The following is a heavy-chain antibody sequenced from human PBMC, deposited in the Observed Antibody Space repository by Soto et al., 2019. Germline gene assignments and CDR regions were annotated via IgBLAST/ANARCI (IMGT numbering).Heavy chain of an antibody. V-gene: IGHV3-30-3*01. Sequence: QVHLVESGGGVVQPGGSLRLSCAASGFNFRGFTMHWVRQAPDKGLEWLSVISYAGDYKNYADSVRVRISISRDNSKNTLFLQMNSLRPDDTAVYFCAREPWGYSGSAKHFDYWGQGSLVIVSS. CDR2: ISYAGDYK. CDR3: AREPWGYSGSAKHFDY. D-gene: IGHD6-25*01. J-gene: IGHJ4*02. CDR1: GFNFRGFT.